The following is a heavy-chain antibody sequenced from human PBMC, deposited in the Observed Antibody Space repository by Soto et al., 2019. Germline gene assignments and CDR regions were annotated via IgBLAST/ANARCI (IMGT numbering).Heavy chain of an antibody. CDR1: GFTVDDYA. CDR3: AKDRKWGGMTTIHYFDS. V-gene: IGHV3-9*01. Sequence: EVQLVESGGGLVQPGRSLRLSCAASGFTVDDYAMHWVRQAPGKGLEWVSGISWNSETIDYADSVKGRVTISRDNAKSYLFLQMNSLRPDDTALYYWAKDRKWGGMTTIHYFDSWGQGTLVTVSS. J-gene: IGHJ4*02. D-gene: IGHD4-17*01. CDR2: ISWNSETI.